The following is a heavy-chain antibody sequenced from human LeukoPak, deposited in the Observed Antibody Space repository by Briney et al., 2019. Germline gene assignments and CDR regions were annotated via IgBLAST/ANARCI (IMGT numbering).Heavy chain of an antibody. Sequence: SVKVSCKASGGTFSSYAISWVRQAPGQGLEWMGGIILIFGTANYAQKFQGRVTITADESTGTAYMELSSLRSEDTAVYYCARDRDFWSGYYDFDYWGQGTLVTVSS. V-gene: IGHV1-69*13. CDR2: IILIFGTA. CDR3: ARDRDFWSGYYDFDY. D-gene: IGHD3-3*01. CDR1: GGTFSSYA. J-gene: IGHJ4*02.